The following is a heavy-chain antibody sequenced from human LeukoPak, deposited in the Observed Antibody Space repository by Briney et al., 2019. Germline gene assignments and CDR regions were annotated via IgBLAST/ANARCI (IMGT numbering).Heavy chain of an antibody. D-gene: IGHD5-18*01. CDR2: IYYSGST. CDR1: GGSISSYY. Sequence: SETLSLTCTVSGGSISSYYWSWIRQPPGKGLEWIGYIYYSGSTNYNPSLKSRVTISVDTSKNQFSLKLSSVTAADTAVYYCARLPVDTAMDPFPRFDYWGQGTLVTVSS. V-gene: IGHV4-59*08. J-gene: IGHJ4*02. CDR3: ARLPVDTAMDPFPRFDY.